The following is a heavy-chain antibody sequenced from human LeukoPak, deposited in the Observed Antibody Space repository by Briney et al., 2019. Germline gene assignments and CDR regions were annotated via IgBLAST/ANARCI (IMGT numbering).Heavy chain of an antibody. Sequence: ASVKVSSTASGYTFTSYYMHWVRQAPGQGLEWMGIINPSGGITGYAQKLQGRVTMTRDTSISTAYMELSRLRSDDTAVYYCARDVCSGGSCYSFDYWGQGTLVTVSS. CDR2: INPSGGIT. CDR1: GYTFTSYY. J-gene: IGHJ4*02. V-gene: IGHV1-46*04. D-gene: IGHD2-15*01. CDR3: ARDVCSGGSCYSFDY.